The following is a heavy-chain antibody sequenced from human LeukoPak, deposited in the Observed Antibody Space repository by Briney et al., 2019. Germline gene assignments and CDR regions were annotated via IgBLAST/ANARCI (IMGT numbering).Heavy chain of an antibody. J-gene: IGHJ4*02. Sequence: PGGSLRLSCAASGFTFSNYGMHWVRQAPGKGLEWVAVISYDGSNKYDADSVKGRFTISRDNAKNTLYLQMNSLRAEDTAVYYCVRALMGIDDYWGQGTLVTVSS. CDR1: GFTFSNYG. CDR3: VRALMGIDDY. V-gene: IGHV3-30*03. D-gene: IGHD2-8*01. CDR2: ISYDGSNK.